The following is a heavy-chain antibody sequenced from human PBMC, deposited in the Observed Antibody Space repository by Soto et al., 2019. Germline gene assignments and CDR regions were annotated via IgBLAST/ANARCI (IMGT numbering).Heavy chain of an antibody. J-gene: IGHJ1*01. CDR3: AVTTLSAEYFQH. D-gene: IGHD4-17*01. V-gene: IGHV4-59*01. Sequence: SETLSLTCTVSGGSISSYYWSWIRQPPGKGLEWIGYIYYSGSTNYNPSLQGRVTFPVDTSKNQFSLRLGSVTAADTAVYYCAVTTLSAEYFQHWGQGTLVTVSS. CDR2: IYYSGST. CDR1: GGSISSYY.